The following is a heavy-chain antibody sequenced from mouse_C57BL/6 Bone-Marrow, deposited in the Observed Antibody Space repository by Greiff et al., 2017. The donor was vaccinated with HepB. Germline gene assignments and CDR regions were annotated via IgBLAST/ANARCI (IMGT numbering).Heavy chain of an antibody. Sequence: QVHVKQSGAELVKPGASVKMSCKASGYTFTTYPIEWMKQNHGKSLEWIGNFHPYNDDTKYNEKFKGKATLTVEKSSSTVYLELSRLTSDDSAVYYCAIIITTVVATRDCYAMDYWGQGTSVTVSS. D-gene: IGHD1-1*01. CDR2: FHPYNDDT. V-gene: IGHV1-47*01. J-gene: IGHJ4*01. CDR3: AIIITTVVATRDCYAMDY. CDR1: GYTFTTYP.